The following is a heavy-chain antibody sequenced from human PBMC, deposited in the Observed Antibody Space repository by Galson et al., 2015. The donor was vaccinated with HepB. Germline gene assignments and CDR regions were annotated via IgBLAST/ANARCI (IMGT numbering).Heavy chain of an antibody. CDR3: ARGAVVGVVGGSQNNWFAP. Sequence: SVKVSCKASGYTFSTYAITWVRQAPGQGLEWMGWISPYNRDTNYARKFQGRVTRTTDTFTTTAYMELRSLRSDDTAFYYCARGAVVGVVGGSQNNWFAPWGQGTLVTVSS. CDR1: GYTFSTYA. V-gene: IGHV1-18*01. CDR2: ISPYNRDT. D-gene: IGHD2-15*01. J-gene: IGHJ5*02.